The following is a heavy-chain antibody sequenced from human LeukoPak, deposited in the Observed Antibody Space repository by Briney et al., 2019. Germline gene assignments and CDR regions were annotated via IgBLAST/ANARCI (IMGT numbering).Heavy chain of an antibody. CDR1: GYRFTNHW. D-gene: IGHD3-22*01. CDR2: IYPGDSDT. V-gene: IGHV5-51*01. Sequence: GESLKISCKASGYRFTNHWIAWVRQMPGKGLELMGSIYPGDSDTRYSPFFQGQITISADKSVATAYLQWSSLKASDTAIYYCARQGVYFSDSSAFYHWGQGTLITVSS. CDR3: ARQGVYFSDSSAFYH. J-gene: IGHJ4*02.